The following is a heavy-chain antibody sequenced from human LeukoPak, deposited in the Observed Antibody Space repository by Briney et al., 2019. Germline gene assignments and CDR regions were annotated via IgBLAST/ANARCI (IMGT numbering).Heavy chain of an antibody. CDR2: IHTNGST. CDR1: DGSISSGSYF. CDR3: ARGHYSGPSYNYYREV. D-gene: IGHD5-12*01. J-gene: IGHJ6*03. Sequence: SETLSLTCTVSDGSISSGSYFWSWIRQPAGKGLEWIGRIHTNGSTNYNPSLKSRVTISVDTSMNQFSLKLSSVTAADTAVYHGARGHYSGPSYNYYREVWAKGPRSPSP. V-gene: IGHV4-61*02.